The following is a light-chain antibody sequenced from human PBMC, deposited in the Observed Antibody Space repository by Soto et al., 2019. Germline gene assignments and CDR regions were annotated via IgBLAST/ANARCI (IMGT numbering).Light chain of an antibody. CDR1: QSVSSN. Sequence: ETVMTQSPATLSVSPGERATLSCRASQSVSSNLAWYQQKPGQAPRLLIYGASTRATGIPARFSGSGSGTQFTLTISSRQSEDFAVYYCQQYNNWPPYTFGQGTKVEIK. CDR2: GAS. V-gene: IGKV3-15*01. CDR3: QQYNNWPPYT. J-gene: IGKJ2*01.